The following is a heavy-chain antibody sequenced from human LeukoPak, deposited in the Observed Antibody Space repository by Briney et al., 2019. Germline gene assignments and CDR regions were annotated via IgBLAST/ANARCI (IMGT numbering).Heavy chain of an antibody. CDR3: AKAVAGQGYYYDSSGYHSHGALDY. V-gene: IGHV3-23*01. CDR1: GFTFSSYA. Sequence: GGSLRLSCAASGFTFSSYAMSGVRQAPGKGLEWVSAIRGSGGSTYYADSVKGRFTISRDNSKNTLYLQMNSLRAEDTAVYYCAKAVAGQGYYYDSSGYHSHGALDYWGQGTLVTVSS. CDR2: IRGSGGST. J-gene: IGHJ4*02. D-gene: IGHD3-22*01.